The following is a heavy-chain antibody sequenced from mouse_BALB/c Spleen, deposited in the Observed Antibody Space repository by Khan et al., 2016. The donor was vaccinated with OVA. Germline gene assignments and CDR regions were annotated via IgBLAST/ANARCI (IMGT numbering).Heavy chain of an antibody. CDR3: ARKREPDYFDY. J-gene: IGHJ2*01. CDR2: IWAGGST. V-gene: IGHV2-9*02. Sequence: QVQLKESGPGLVAPSQSLSITCTVTGFSLTSYAIHWIRQPPGKGLEWLGIIWAGGSTNYNSALMSRLSISKDNSKSQVFLKMNSLQTHDTAMYYCARKREPDYFDYWGQGTTLTVSS. CDR1: GFSLTSYA.